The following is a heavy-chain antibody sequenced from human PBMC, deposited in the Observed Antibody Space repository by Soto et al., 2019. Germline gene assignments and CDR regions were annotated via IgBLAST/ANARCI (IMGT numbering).Heavy chain of an antibody. D-gene: IGHD6-13*01. CDR3: ARRYSSAFDI. CDR1: GGSISSYY. CDR2: IYYSGST. Sequence: QVQLQASGPGLVKPSETLSLTCTVSGGSISSYYWSWIRQPPGKGLEWIGYIYYSGSTNYNPSLKSRVTISVDTSKNQCSRKLSSVTAADAAVYYCARRYSSAFDIWGQGTMVTVSS. V-gene: IGHV4-59*08. J-gene: IGHJ3*02.